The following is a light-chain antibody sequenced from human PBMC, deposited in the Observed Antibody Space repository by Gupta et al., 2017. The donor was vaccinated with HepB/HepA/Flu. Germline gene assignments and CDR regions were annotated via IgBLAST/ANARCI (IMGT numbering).Light chain of an antibody. CDR3: QQSYSTLPV. J-gene: IGKJ3*01. CDR2: AAS. CDR1: QSISSY. V-gene: IGKV1-39*01. Sequence: DIQMTQSPSSLSASVGDRVTITCRASQSISSYLNWYQQKPGKAPKLLIYAASSLQSGVPSRFSGSGSGTDFTLTISSLQPEDFATYYCQQSYSTLPVFGHGTKVDIK.